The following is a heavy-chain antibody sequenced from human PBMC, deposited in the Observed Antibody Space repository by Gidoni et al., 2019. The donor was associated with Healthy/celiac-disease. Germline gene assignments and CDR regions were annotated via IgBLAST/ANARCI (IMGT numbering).Heavy chain of an antibody. V-gene: IGHV4-59*08. J-gene: IGHJ4*02. CDR2: IYYSGST. CDR1: GGSISSDY. Sequence: QVQLQESGPGLVKPSETLSLTCTVSGGSISSDYWSWIRQPPGKGLEWIGYIYYSGSTNYNPSLKSRVTIAVDTSKNQFSLKLSSVTAADTAVYYCARQVSRSWYGIDYWGQGTLVTVSS. CDR3: ARQVSRSWYGIDY. D-gene: IGHD6-13*01.